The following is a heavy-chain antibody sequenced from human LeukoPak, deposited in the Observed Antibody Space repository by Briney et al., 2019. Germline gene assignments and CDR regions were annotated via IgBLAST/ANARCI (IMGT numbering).Heavy chain of an antibody. V-gene: IGHV4-39*01. Sequence: PSETLSLTCTVSGDSISSSSYYWGWIRQPPGKGLEWIGRIYHSGSTHYNPSVKSRLTIFVNTAKNQFSLKVNSVTAADTAVYYCARNGTVTVSGTKFNYFDYWGQGTLVTVSS. J-gene: IGHJ4*02. CDR1: GDSISSSSYY. D-gene: IGHD4-17*01. CDR2: IYHSGST. CDR3: ARNGTVTVSGTKFNYFDY.